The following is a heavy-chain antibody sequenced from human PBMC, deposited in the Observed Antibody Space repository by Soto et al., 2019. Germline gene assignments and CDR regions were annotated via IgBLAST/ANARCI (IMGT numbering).Heavy chain of an antibody. Sequence: GKGLEWVSYISSSSSTIYYAYSVKGRFTISRANAKNSLDRQMHSMRGAAPAVYWCARDSSSYGPFDYWGQGTLVTVSS. CDR3: ARDSSSYGPFDY. CDR2: ISSSSSTI. J-gene: IGHJ4*02. V-gene: IGHV3-48*01. D-gene: IGHD5-18*01.